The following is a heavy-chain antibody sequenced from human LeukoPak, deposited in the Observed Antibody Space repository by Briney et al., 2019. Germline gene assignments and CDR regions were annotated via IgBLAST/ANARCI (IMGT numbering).Heavy chain of an antibody. V-gene: IGHV3-74*01. CDR2: LNTDGSST. CDR1: GFTFSSHW. J-gene: IGHJ5*02. CDR3: ARGYYDSNDSNRSNWFDP. Sequence: TGGSLRLSCAASGFTFSSHWMHWVRQAPGKGLVWVSRLNTDGSSTVYGDSVKGRFTISRDNAKNTLYLQMNSLRAEDTAVYYCARGYYDSNDSNRSNWFDPWGQGTLVTVSS. D-gene: IGHD3-22*01.